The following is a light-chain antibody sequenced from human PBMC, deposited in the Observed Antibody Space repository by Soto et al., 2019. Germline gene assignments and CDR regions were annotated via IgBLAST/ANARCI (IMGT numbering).Light chain of an antibody. Sequence: EIVLTQSPGTLSLSPGERATLSCRASQSINNRYLAWYQQKPGQAPRLLIYGASSRATGIPDRFIGSGSGTDFTLTISRLEPEDFAVYYCQQFGSSPAFTFGPWTKVDIK. CDR1: QSINNRY. J-gene: IGKJ3*01. CDR3: QQFGSSPAFT. CDR2: GAS. V-gene: IGKV3-20*01.